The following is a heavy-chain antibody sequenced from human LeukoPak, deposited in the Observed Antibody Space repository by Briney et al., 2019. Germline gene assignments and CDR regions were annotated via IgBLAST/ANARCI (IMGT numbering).Heavy chain of an antibody. CDR3: ARDRSLSSSTPLSGIYYYYMDV. V-gene: IGHV4-4*07. D-gene: IGHD6-13*01. Sequence: PSETLSLTCTVSGGSISSYYWSWIRQPAGKGLEWIGRIYTSGSTNYNPSLKSRVTMSVDTSKNQFSLKLSSVTAADTAVYYCARDRSLSSSTPLSGIYYYYMDVWGKGTTVTISS. J-gene: IGHJ6*03. CDR1: GGSISSYY. CDR2: IYTSGST.